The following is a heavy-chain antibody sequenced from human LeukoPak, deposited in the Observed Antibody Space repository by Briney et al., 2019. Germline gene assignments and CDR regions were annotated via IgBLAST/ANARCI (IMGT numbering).Heavy chain of an antibody. CDR1: GFIFSNYA. V-gene: IGHV3-23*01. Sequence: GGSLRISCAASGFIFSNYAMSWVRQAPGKGLEWVSGISASGGNPYYADSVKGRFTISRDNSENTLNLQMNSLRAEDTAVYYCAKARAGDITAAFNYWGQGTLVTVSS. CDR3: AKARAGDITAAFNY. D-gene: IGHD6-13*01. J-gene: IGHJ4*02. CDR2: ISASGGNP.